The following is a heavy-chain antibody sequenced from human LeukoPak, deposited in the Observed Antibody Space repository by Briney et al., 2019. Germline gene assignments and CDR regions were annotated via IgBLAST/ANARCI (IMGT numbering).Heavy chain of an antibody. Sequence: PSETLFLTCSVSGVYFSSSGCYWGWIRQPPGKGLEWIGSIFYTGNTYYNPSLKSRITISADTSKNQFSLELRFVTAADTAVYARLGASLEWDSGSFPDYWGQGTLVTVSS. J-gene: IGHJ4*02. V-gene: IGHV4-39*01. CDR1: GVYFSSSGCY. CDR2: IFYTGNT. D-gene: IGHD3-10*01. CDR3: LGASLEWDSGSFPDY.